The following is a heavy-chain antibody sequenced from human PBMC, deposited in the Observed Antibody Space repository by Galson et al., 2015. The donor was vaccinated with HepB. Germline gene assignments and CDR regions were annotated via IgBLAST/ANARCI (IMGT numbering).Heavy chain of an antibody. CDR2: INPSGGST. J-gene: IGHJ3*02. CDR3: ARDLGFSGGNGGGDAFDI. CDR1: GYTFTSYY. D-gene: IGHD4-23*01. Sequence: SVKVSCKASGYTFTSYYMHWVRQAPGQGLEWMGIINPSGGSTSYAQKFQGRVTMTRDTSTSTVYMELSSLRSEDTAVYYCARDLGFSGGNGGGDAFDIWGQGTMVTVSS. V-gene: IGHV1-46*01.